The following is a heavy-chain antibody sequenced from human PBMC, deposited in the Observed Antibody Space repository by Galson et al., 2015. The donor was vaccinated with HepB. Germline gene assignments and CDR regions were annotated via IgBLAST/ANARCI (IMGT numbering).Heavy chain of an antibody. V-gene: IGHV1-24*01. CDR3: ATDKGTPTFDAFDI. J-gene: IGHJ3*02. Sequence: SVKVSCKVSGYTLTELSMHWVRQAPGKGLEWMGGFDPEDGETIYAQKFQGRVTMTEDTSTDTAYMELSSLRSEDTAVYYCATDKGTPTFDAFDIWGQGTMVTVSS. CDR2: FDPEDGET. CDR1: GYTLTELS. D-gene: IGHD3-10*01.